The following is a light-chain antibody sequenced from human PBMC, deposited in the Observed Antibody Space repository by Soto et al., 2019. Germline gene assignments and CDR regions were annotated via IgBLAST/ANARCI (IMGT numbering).Light chain of an antibody. CDR3: QQYNDWPGT. CDR2: GAS. Sequence: EIVMTQSPGTLSVSPGERATLSCRASQSVRSNLAWYQLKPGQAPRLLIYGASTRATGIPARFSGSGSGTELTLTISSLQSEDFAVYYCQQYNDWPGTFGQGTTLEVK. V-gene: IGKV3-15*01. J-gene: IGKJ2*01. CDR1: QSVRSN.